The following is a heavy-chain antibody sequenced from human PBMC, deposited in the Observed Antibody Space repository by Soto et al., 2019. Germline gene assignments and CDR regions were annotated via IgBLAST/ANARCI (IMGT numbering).Heavy chain of an antibody. J-gene: IGHJ5*02. Sequence: KPSETLSLTCTFAGGSISSGGYYWSWIRHHPGKGLEWIGYIYYSGSTYYNPSLKSRVTISVDTSKNQFSLKLSSVTAADTAVYYCARGGIAAAWWFDPWGQGTLVTFSS. CDR2: IYYSGST. CDR3: ARGGIAAAWWFDP. CDR1: GGSISSGGYY. V-gene: IGHV4-31*03. D-gene: IGHD6-13*01.